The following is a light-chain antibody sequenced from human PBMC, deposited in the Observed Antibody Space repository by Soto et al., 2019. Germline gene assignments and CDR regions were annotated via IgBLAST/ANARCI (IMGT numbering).Light chain of an antibody. Sequence: IVLTQSPGTLSSSXGERATLSCRASQSVSTNNLAWYQQRPGQAPRLLIYGASTRATGIPARFSGSGSGTEFTLTISSLQSEDFAVYYSQQYNNWPSWTFGQGTKV. CDR3: QQYNNWPSWT. CDR2: GAS. J-gene: IGKJ1*01. V-gene: IGKV3-15*01. CDR1: QSVSTNN.